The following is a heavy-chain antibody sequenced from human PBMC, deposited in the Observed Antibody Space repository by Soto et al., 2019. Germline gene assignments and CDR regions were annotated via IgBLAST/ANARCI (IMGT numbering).Heavy chain of an antibody. J-gene: IGHJ3*02. V-gene: IGHV5-51*01. CDR3: ASPADYYDSTGQDGFGS. Sequence: GASLKISCKASGYSFTSYWIGWVRQMPGKGLEWMGILYPGDSDTRYSPSFQGQVTISADKSISTAYLHWSSPKASDTAMYYCASPADYYDSTGQDGFGSWRQGPRVIV. D-gene: IGHD3-22*01. CDR2: LYPGDSDT. CDR1: GYSFTSYW.